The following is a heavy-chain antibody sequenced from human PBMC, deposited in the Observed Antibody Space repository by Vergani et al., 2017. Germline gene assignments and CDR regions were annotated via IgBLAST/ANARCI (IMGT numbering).Heavy chain of an antibody. CDR2: TGYEGINN. D-gene: IGHD5-24*01. CDR3: ARETRDTPSSLDY. Sequence: QVQLVESGGGVVQPGRSLRLSCTPSSCKLGDYGMHWVRQAPGRGLEWVSMTGYEGINNYYADSVKGRFTISKDISKNTLYLQLNSLRGDDTAVYYCARETRDTPSSLDYWGQGTLVTVSS. J-gene: IGHJ4*02. CDR1: SCKLGDYG. V-gene: IGHV3-33*01.